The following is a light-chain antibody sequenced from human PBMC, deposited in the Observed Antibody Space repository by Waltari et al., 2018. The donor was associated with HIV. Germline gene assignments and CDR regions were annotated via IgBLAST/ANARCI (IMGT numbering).Light chain of an antibody. CDR1: TSDVGAYNR. CDR3: SSYRTNNTIV. J-gene: IGLJ1*01. CDR2: EVK. Sequence: QSVLTQPPSVSASPGQSVNISCTGTTSDVGAYNRVSWYLQAPGTAPKVLIYEVKRRPSGVPDRFSGSKSGTTDSLTISGRQADDEADYYCSSYRTNNTIVFGTGTKVTVL. V-gene: IGLV2-18*02.